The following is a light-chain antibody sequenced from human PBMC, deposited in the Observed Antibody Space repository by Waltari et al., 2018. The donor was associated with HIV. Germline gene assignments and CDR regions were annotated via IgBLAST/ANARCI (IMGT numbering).Light chain of an antibody. Sequence: SPGQSVTISCTGSSSDVGGYNYVSWYQQHPTKAPKLIIYDVSERPSGVPDRFSGSKSGNRASLTISGLQAEDEADYYCYSYAGSLLFGGGTKLTVL. CDR1: SSDVGGYNY. CDR3: YSYAGSLL. J-gene: IGLJ2*01. CDR2: DVS. V-gene: IGLV2-11*01.